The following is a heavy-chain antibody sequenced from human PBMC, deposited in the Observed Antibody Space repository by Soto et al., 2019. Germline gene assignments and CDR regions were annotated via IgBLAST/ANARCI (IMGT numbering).Heavy chain of an antibody. CDR1: GGSFSGYY. D-gene: IGHD6-19*01. V-gene: IGHV4-34*01. CDR2: INHSGST. J-gene: IGHJ4*02. Sequence: PSETLSLTCAVYGGSFSGYYWSWIRQPPGKGLEWIGEINHSGSTNYNPSLKSRVTISVDTSKNQFSLKLSSVTAADTAVYYCARDHIAVARRGSVCDYWGQGTLVTVSS. CDR3: ARDHIAVARRGSVCDY.